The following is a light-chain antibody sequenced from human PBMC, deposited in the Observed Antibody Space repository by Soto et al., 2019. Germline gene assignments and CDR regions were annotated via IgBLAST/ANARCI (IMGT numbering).Light chain of an antibody. CDR3: QQYYSPPLT. Sequence: DIVMTQSPASLAVSLGARATINCKSSQSVLYSSNNKNYLAWYQQKPGQPPKLLIYWASTRQSGVPDRFRGSGSGTDFTLTISSVQAEDVAVYYCQQYYSPPLTFGGGTKV. V-gene: IGKV4-1*01. CDR2: WAS. CDR1: QSVLYSSNNKNY. J-gene: IGKJ4*01.